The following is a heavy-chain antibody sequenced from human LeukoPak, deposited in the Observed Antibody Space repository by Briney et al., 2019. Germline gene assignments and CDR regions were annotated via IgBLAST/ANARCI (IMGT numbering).Heavy chain of an antibody. CDR3: ARQLGYCSSTSCYADKVDY. V-gene: IGHV4-39*01. J-gene: IGHJ4*02. D-gene: IGHD2-2*01. CDR2: IYYSGST. CDR1: GGSISSSSYY. Sequence: NPSETLSLTCTVSGGSISSSSYYWGWIRQPPGKGLEWIGSIYYSGSTYYNPSLKSRVTISVDTSKNQFSLKLSSATAADTAVYYCARQLGYCSSTSCYADKVDYWGQGTLVTVSS.